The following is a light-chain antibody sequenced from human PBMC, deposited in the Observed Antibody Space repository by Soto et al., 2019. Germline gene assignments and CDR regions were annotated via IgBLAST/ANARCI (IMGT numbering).Light chain of an antibody. CDR1: SSDVGGYNY. Sequence: QSALTQPPSASGSPGQSVTISCTGTSSDVGGYNYVSWYQQHPGKAPKLMIYEVSKRPSGVPDRFSGSKSGNTASLTVSGLQAEDEADYYCRSYAGSNNVPVVFGGGTKLTVL. CDR2: EVS. V-gene: IGLV2-8*01. J-gene: IGLJ2*01. CDR3: RSYAGSNNVPVV.